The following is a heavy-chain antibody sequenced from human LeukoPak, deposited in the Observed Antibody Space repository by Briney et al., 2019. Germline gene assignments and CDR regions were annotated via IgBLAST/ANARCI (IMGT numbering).Heavy chain of an antibody. Sequence: GESLKISCKGSGYSFTIYWIGWVRQMTGKGLEWMGIIYPGDSDIRYSPSFQGQVTISADKSISTAYLQWSSLKASDTAMYYCARQIDIVVVPAASYYAINWFDPWGQGTLVTVSS. J-gene: IGHJ5*02. V-gene: IGHV5-51*01. D-gene: IGHD2-2*01. CDR3: ARQIDIVVVPAASYYAINWFDP. CDR2: IYPGDSDI. CDR1: GYSFTIYW.